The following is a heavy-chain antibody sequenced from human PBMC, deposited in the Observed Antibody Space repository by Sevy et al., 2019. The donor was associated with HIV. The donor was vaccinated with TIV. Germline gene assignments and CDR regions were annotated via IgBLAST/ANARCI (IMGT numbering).Heavy chain of an antibody. CDR1: GFTFSSYG. CDR3: AKDLIVLVVYAISGGDAFDI. Sequence: GWSLRLSCAASGFTFSSYGMHWVRQAPGKGLEWVAVISYDGSNKYYADSVKGRFTISRDNSKNTLYLQMNSLRAEDRAVYYCAKDLIVLVVYAISGGDAFDIWGQGTMVTVSS. CDR2: ISYDGSNK. J-gene: IGHJ3*02. V-gene: IGHV3-30*18. D-gene: IGHD2-8*02.